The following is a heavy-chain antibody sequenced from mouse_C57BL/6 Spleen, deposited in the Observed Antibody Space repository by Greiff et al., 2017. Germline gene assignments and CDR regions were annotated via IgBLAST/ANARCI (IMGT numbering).Heavy chain of an antibody. J-gene: IGHJ3*01. V-gene: IGHV14-1*01. Sequence: VQLQQSGAELVRPGASVKLSCTASGFNIKDYYMHWVKQRPEQGLEWIGRIDPEDGDTEYAPKFQGKATMTADRSSNTAYLQLSSLTSEDTAVYYCSTRFTTVVARIFADWGQGTLVTVSA. D-gene: IGHD1-1*01. CDR3: STRFTTVVARIFAD. CDR2: IDPEDGDT. CDR1: GFNIKDYY.